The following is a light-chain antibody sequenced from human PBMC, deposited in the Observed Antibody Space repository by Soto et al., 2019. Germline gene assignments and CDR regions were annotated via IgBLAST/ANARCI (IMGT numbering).Light chain of an antibody. CDR3: QQRSDWPPYT. CDR2: GAS. CDR1: QSFGSS. Sequence: EVVLTQSPATLPLPPGETATLSCRASQSFGSSLAWYQQKPGQAPRLLIYGASNRATGIPARFSGSGSGTDFTLTISSLEPEDFAVYYCQQRSDWPPYTFGQGTKVDIK. J-gene: IGKJ2*01. V-gene: IGKV3-11*01.